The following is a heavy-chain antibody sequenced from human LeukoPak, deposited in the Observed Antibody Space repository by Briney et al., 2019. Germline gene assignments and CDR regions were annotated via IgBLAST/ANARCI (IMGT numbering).Heavy chain of an antibody. Sequence: ASVKVSCKASGYTFTSYYMHWVRQAPGQGLEWMGIINPSGGSTSYAQKFQGRVTMTRDTSISTAYMDLSRLRSDDTAVYYCARIPDILTDFDYWGQGTLVTVSS. CDR1: GYTFTSYY. CDR3: ARIPDILTDFDY. CDR2: INPSGGST. V-gene: IGHV1-46*01. D-gene: IGHD3-9*01. J-gene: IGHJ4*02.